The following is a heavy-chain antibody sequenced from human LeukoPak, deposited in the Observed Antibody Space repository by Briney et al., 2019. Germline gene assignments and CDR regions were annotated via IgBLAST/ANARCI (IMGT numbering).Heavy chain of an antibody. J-gene: IGHJ4*02. CDR2: ISYSGSP. CDR1: GGSINSYN. Sequence: PSETLSLTCTVSGGSINSYNWNWIRQPPGKGREGMGYISYSGSPDYNPSFKSRVTMSVDTSQGQFSLRLSSVTAADTAVYYCARFRGTSSWHQEVFDYWGQGAPVTVSS. D-gene: IGHD2-15*01. CDR3: ARFRGTSSWHQEVFDY. V-gene: IGHV4-59*08.